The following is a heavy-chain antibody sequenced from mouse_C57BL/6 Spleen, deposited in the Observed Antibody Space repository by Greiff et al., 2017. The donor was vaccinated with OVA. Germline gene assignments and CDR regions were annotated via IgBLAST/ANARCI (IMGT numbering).Heavy chain of an antibody. CDR1: GYAFSSYW. V-gene: IGHV1-80*01. CDR2: IYPGDGDT. CDR3: ARCDYYGSSYFNN. J-gene: IGHJ2*01. D-gene: IGHD1-1*01. Sequence: QVQLQQSGAELVKPGASVKISCKASGYAFSSYWMNWVKQRPGKGLEWIGQIYPGDGDTNYNGKFKGKATLTADKSSRTAYMQLSSLTSEDSAVYFCARCDYYGSSYFNNGGQGTTLTVSS.